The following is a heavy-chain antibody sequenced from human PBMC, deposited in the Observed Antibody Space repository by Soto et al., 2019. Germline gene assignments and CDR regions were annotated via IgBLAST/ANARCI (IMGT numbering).Heavy chain of an antibody. Sequence: PGRSLRLSCAASGVTLNSYWMYWVRQAPGKGLVWVARIKNGGDDTSYADSVKGRFTISRDNSKSTLYLQMNSLRAEDTALYYCAKGRSYYDYYGVDVWGQGTTVTVSS. CDR2: IKNGGDDT. V-gene: IGHV3-74*01. CDR1: GVTLNSYW. J-gene: IGHJ6*02. CDR3: AKGRSYYDYYGVDV.